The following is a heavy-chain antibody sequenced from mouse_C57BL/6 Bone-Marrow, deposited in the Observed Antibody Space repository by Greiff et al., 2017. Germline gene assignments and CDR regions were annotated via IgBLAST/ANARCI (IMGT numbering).Heavy chain of an antibody. CDR3: AKRGIITTVVAKDWYFDV. CDR1: GFSLTSYG. D-gene: IGHD1-1*01. Sequence: QVQLKESGPGLVAPSQSLSITCTVSGFSLTSYGVSWVRQPPGKGLEWLGVIWGDGSTNYHSALISRLSISKDNSKSQVFLQLNSLQTYDTATYYCAKRGIITTVVAKDWYFDVWGTGTTGTVTS. CDR2: IWGDGST. J-gene: IGHJ1*03. V-gene: IGHV2-3*01.